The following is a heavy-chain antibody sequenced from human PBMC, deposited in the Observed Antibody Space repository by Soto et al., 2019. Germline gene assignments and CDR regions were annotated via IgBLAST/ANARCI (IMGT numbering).Heavy chain of an antibody. Sequence: QVQLVQSGPEVKKPGASVKVSCKATGYTFRSYGVTWVRQAPGQGLEWMGWISGYNGNTEYAQKLQGRVTMTTDTSTSIVYMELRSLGSADTAVYYCARDRGVVTSGSAYYFDYWGQGTLVTVSS. D-gene: IGHD2-2*01. CDR1: GYTFRSYG. V-gene: IGHV1-18*01. CDR3: ARDRGVVTSGSAYYFDY. CDR2: ISGYNGNT. J-gene: IGHJ4*02.